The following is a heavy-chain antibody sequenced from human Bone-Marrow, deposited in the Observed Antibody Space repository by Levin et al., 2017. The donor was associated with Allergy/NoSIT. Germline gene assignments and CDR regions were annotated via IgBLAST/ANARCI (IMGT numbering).Heavy chain of an antibody. CDR2: IYYSGST. CDR3: ARGGAILGYY. D-gene: IGHD2-15*01. CDR1: GGSISSSSYY. V-gene: IGHV4-39*07. J-gene: IGHJ4*02. Sequence: SETLSLTCTVSGGSISSSSYYWGWIRQPPGKGLEWIGSIYYSGSTYYNPSLKSRVTISVDTSKNQFSLKLSSVTAADTAVYYCARGGAILGYYWGQGTLVTVSS.